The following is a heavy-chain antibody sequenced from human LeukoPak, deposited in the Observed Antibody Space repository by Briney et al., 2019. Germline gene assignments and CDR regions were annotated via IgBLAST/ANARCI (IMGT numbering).Heavy chain of an antibody. D-gene: IGHD3-3*01. CDR1: GFTFSNAW. Sequence: GGSLRLSCAASGFTFSNAWMSWVRQAPGKGLEWVGRIKSKTDGGTTDYAAPVKGRFTISRDDSKNTLYLQMNSLKTEDTAVYYCTTDPSELRFLEWFTFDYWGQGTLVTVSS. CDR3: TTDPSELRFLEWFTFDY. J-gene: IGHJ4*02. V-gene: IGHV3-15*01. CDR2: IKSKTDGGTT.